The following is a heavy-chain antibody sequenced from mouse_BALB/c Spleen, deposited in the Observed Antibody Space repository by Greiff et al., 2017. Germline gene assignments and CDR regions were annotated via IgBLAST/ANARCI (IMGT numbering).Heavy chain of an antibody. CDR2: INPYNGDT. CDR1: GYSFTGYF. J-gene: IGHJ1*01. V-gene: IGHV1-37*01. D-gene: IGHD1-1*01. Sequence: EVQLQESGPELVKPGASVKISCKASGYSFTGYFMNWVKQSHGKSLEWIGRINPYNGDTFYNQKFKGKATLTVDKSSSTAHMELLSLTSEDSAVYYCGRGGNYYGSSYWYFDVWGAGTTVTVSS. CDR3: GRGGNYYGSSYWYFDV.